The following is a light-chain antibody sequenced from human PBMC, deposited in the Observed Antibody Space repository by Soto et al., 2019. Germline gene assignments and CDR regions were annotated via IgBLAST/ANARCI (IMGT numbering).Light chain of an antibody. CDR1: SSDVGGYNY. CDR3: SSYAGSNNPNYV. V-gene: IGLV2-8*01. CDR2: EVS. J-gene: IGLJ1*01. Sequence: QSALTQPPSASGSPGQSVAISCTGTSSDVGGYNYVSWYQQHPGKAPKLMIYEVSKRPSGVPDRFSGSKSGNTASLTVSGHQAEDEADYYCSSYAGSNNPNYVFGTGTKVTVL.